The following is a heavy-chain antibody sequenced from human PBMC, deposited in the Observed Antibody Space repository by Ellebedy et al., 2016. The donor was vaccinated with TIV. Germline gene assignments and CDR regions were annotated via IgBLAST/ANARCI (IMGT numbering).Heavy chain of an antibody. J-gene: IGHJ4*02. CDR1: GGSISSSSYY. D-gene: IGHD3-22*01. Sequence: MPSETLSLTCTVSGGSISSSSYYWGWIRQPPGKGLEWIGSIYFSGSTYYNPSLKSRVTTSVDTSKNQFSLKLSSGTAADTAVYYCARHASYYDSSGYSGYYFDYWGQGTLVTVSS. CDR2: IYFSGST. V-gene: IGHV4-39*01. CDR3: ARHASYYDSSGYSGYYFDY.